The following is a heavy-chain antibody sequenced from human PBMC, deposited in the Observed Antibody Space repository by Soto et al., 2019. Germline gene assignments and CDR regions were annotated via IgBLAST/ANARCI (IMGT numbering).Heavy chain of an antibody. CDR2: ISWNGGSI. D-gene: IGHD5-12*01. Sequence: EVQLVESGGGLVQPGRSLRLSCAASGFTFDDYAMHWVRQAPGKGLEWVSGISWNGGSIGYADSVKGRFTISRDNAKNSLYLQMNSLRAEDTALYYCAKGREMATIPDFDYWGQGTLVTVSS. CDR3: AKGREMATIPDFDY. J-gene: IGHJ4*02. CDR1: GFTFDDYA. V-gene: IGHV3-9*01.